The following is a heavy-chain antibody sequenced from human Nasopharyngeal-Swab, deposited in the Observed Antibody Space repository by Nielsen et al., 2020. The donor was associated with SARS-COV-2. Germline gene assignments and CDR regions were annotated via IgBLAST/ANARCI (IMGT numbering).Heavy chain of an antibody. Sequence: ASVKVSCKASGSTFSSQFMHWVRQAPGQGLEWMGIISPSGGTSYEQKFQGRVTMTRDTSTSIVYMELSSLRSEGTAVYYCAREEATKGGFDPWGQGTLVTVSS. V-gene: IGHV1-46*01. J-gene: IGHJ5*02. CDR1: GSTFSSQF. CDR3: AREEATKGGFDP. CDR2: ISPSGGT. D-gene: IGHD1-26*01.